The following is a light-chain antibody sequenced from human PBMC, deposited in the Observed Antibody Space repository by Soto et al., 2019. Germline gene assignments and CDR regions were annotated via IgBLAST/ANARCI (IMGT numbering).Light chain of an antibody. CDR3: QHRTPGMYT. CDR1: QSVSSY. J-gene: IGKJ2*01. CDR2: DAS. V-gene: IGKV3-11*01. Sequence: EIVLTQSPATMSLSPGERATLSCRASQSVSSYLAWYQQKPGQAPRLLIYDASYRATGIPARFSGSASGPDFTLTISSLEPEDFAGYYWQHRTPGMYTFGQGTKLEIK.